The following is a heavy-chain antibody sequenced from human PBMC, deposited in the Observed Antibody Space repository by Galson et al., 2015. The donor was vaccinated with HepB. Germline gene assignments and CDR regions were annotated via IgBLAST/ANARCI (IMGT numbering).Heavy chain of an antibody. V-gene: IGHV3-48*02. J-gene: IGHJ6*03. Sequence: SLRLSCAASGFTFSSYGMNWVRQAPGKGLEWISYISYSSGTIYYADSVKGRFTVSRDNAKNSLYLQMNSLRDEDTAVYYCARAPYDFWSGSNSYYYYMDVWGKGTTVTVSS. CDR2: ISYSSGTI. CDR3: ARAPYDFWSGSNSYYYYMDV. CDR1: GFTFSSYG. D-gene: IGHD3-3*01.